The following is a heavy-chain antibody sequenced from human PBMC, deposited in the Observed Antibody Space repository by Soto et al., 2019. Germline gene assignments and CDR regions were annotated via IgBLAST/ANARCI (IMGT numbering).Heavy chain of an antibody. CDR1: GSTFSSYG. CDR2: IWYDGSKK. V-gene: IGHV3-33*01. Sequence: QVRLVESGGGVVQPGGSLRLSCAASGSTFSSYGMNWVRQAPGKGLEWVAVIWYDGSKKYYGDSVKGRFTISRDNSKNRVYLQMNSLRAEDTAVYYCARDWARISLASAACFDSWGQGTQVTVSS. D-gene: IGHD6-13*01. J-gene: IGHJ5*01. CDR3: ARDWARISLASAACFDS.